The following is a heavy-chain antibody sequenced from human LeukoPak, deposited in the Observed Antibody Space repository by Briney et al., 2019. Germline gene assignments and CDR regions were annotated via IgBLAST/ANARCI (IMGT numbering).Heavy chain of an antibody. J-gene: IGHJ6*03. D-gene: IGHD4/OR15-4a*01. Sequence: SETLSLTCTVSGGSISGYYWSWVRQPAGKGLEWIGRIYTSESTNYNPSLKSRVTMSVDTSKKQLSLKLSSVTAADTAVYYCARLGALQYYYYYIDVWGKGTTVTVSS. V-gene: IGHV4-4*07. CDR1: GGSISGYY. CDR2: IYTSEST. CDR3: ARLGALQYYYYYIDV.